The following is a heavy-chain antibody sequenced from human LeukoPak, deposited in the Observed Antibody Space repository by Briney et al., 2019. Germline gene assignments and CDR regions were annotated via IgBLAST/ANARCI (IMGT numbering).Heavy chain of an antibody. J-gene: IGHJ4*02. V-gene: IGHV6-1*01. CDR3: ARDLSSGLGDFDY. Sequence: SQTLSLTCAISGDSVSSNSATWNWIRQSPSRGLEWLGRTYCRSKWYYDYAVSVRSRVTINPDTSKNQFSLQLNSVTPEDTAVYYCARDLSSGLGDFDYWGQGTLATVSS. CDR1: GDSVSSNSAT. D-gene: IGHD3-16*01. CDR2: TYCRSKWYY.